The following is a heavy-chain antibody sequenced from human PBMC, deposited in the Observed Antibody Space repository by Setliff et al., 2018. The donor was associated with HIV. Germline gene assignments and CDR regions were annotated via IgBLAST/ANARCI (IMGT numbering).Heavy chain of an antibody. CDR1: GYTFVNYG. V-gene: IGHV1-18*01. D-gene: IGHD3-22*01. CDR3: ARDGYYYDGSAYSTFDY. J-gene: IGHJ4*02. CDR2: ISAYNGNT. Sequence: ASVKVSCKASGYTFVNYGISWVRQAPGQGLEWMGWISAYNGNTNYAQQLQGRVTMTTDTSTSTAYMELRSLRSDDTAVYYCARDGYYYDGSAYSTFDYWGQGTLVTVSS.